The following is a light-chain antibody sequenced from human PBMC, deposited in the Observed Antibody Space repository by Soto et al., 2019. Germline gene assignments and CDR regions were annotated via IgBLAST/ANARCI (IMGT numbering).Light chain of an antibody. V-gene: IGKV3-20*01. CDR2: GAS. J-gene: IGKJ1*01. Sequence: EIVLTQSPGTLSLSPGERATLSCRASQSVSSSYLAWYQQKPGQAPRLLIYGASSRATGIPDRFSGSGFETDFSLTISSLEPEDFAVYFCQQYNNWPEGTFGQGTKVDIK. CDR1: QSVSSSY. CDR3: QQYNNWPEGT.